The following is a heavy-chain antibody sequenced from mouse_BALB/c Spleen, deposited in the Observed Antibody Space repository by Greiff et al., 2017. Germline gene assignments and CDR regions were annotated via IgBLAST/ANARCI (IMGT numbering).Heavy chain of an antibody. Sequence: LVKTGASVKISCKASGYSFTGYYMHWVKQSHGKSLEWIGYISCYNGATSYNQKFKGKATFTVDTSSSTAYMQFNSLTSEDSAVYYCARLERGGSPHWYFDVWGAGTTVTVSS. V-gene: IGHV1S34*01. CDR2: ISCYNGAT. J-gene: IGHJ1*01. D-gene: IGHD1-1*02. CDR3: ARLERGGSPHWYFDV. CDR1: GYSFTGYY.